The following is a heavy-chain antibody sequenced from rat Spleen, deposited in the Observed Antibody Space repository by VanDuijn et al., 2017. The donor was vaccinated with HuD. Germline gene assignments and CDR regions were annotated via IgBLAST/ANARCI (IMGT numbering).Heavy chain of an antibody. Sequence: EVQLVESGGGLVRPGRSLKLSCAASGFTFSDYYMAWVRQAPKKGLEWVASISTSGGSSYYRDSVKGRFTISRDSAKSTLYLQMDSLRSEDTATYYCARGYTDYYSYWYFDFWGPGTMVTVSS. CDR1: GFTFSDYY. CDR2: ISTSGGSS. V-gene: IGHV5-25*01. J-gene: IGHJ1*01. D-gene: IGHD1-6*01. CDR3: ARGYTDYYSYWYFDF.